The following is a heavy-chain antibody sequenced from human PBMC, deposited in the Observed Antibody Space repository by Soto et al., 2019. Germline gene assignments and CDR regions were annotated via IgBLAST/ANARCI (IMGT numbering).Heavy chain of an antibody. Sequence: SLKVYCKASGGTFSRYAISGVRQAPGQGLEWMGGIIPIFGTANYAQKFQGRVTITADESTSTAYMELSSLRSEDTAVYYCARDRGVYDFWSGYWHYYGMDVWGQGTTVTVSS. V-gene: IGHV1-69*13. D-gene: IGHD3-3*01. CDR3: ARDRGVYDFWSGYWHYYGMDV. CDR1: GGTFSRYA. J-gene: IGHJ6*02. CDR2: IIPIFGTA.